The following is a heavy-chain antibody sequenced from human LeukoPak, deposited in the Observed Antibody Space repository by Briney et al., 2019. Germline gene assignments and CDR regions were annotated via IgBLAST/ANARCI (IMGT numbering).Heavy chain of an antibody. Sequence: PGGSLRLSCAASGFTFSSYWMSWVRQAPGKGLEWVSGINWSGGSTNYADSVKGRFTISRDNAKSSLFLQVNSLRAEDTALYYCARDLSSSSGGDYWGQGTLVTVSS. J-gene: IGHJ4*02. V-gene: IGHV3-20*04. D-gene: IGHD6-6*01. CDR3: ARDLSSSSGGDY. CDR1: GFTFSSYW. CDR2: INWSGGST.